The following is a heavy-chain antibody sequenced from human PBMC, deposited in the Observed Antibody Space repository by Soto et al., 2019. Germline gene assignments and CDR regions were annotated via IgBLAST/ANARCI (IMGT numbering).Heavy chain of an antibody. CDR3: AKDKFDGAGKVFGWFDP. CDR2: ISWNSGSI. Sequence: QAGGSLRLSCAASGFTFDDYAMHWVRQAPGKGLEWVSGISWNSGSIGYADSVKGRFTISRDNAKNSLYLQMNSLRAEDTALYYCAKDKFDGAGKVFGWFDPWGQGTLVTVSS. CDR1: GFTFDDYA. J-gene: IGHJ5*02. D-gene: IGHD6-13*01. V-gene: IGHV3-9*01.